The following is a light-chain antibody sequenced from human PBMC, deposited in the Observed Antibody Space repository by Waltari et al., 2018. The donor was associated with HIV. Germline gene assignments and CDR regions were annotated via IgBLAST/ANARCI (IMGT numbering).Light chain of an antibody. CDR1: NSDVGNYNL. CDR2: EVN. CDR3: CSYASSTTYV. V-gene: IGLV2-23*02. J-gene: IGLJ1*01. Sequence: QSALTQPASVSGSPGQSITISCTGTNSDVGNYNLVSWYQHHPGKAPKLMIYEVNKRPSGISDRFSGSKSDNTASLTISGLQAEDEADYYCCSYASSTTYVFGTGTKITVL.